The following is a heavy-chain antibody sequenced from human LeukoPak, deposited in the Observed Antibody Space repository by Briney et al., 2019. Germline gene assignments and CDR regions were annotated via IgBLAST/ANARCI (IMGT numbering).Heavy chain of an antibody. CDR3: ARQHGSGSYYSRAIDY. J-gene: IGHJ4*02. CDR2: IYPGDSDT. Sequence: GESLKISCEASGYSLTTYWIGWVRQMPGKGLEWMGIIYPGDSDTRYSPSFQGQVTISADKSINTAYLQWSSLKASDTAMYYCARQHGSGSYYSRAIDYWGQGTLVTVSS. V-gene: IGHV5-51*01. D-gene: IGHD3-10*01. CDR1: GYSLTTYW.